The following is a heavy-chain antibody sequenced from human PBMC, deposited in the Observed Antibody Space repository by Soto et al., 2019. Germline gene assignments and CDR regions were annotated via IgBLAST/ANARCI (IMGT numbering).Heavy chain of an antibody. CDR2: IYPGDSDT. CDR1: GYSFTSYW. D-gene: IGHD7-27*01. J-gene: IGHJ2*01. Sequence: GESLKISCKGSGYSFTSYWIGWVRQMPGKGLEWMGIIYPGDSDTRYSPSFQGQVTISADKSISTAYLQWSSLKASDTAMYYCATLTGEVGEYWYFDLWGRGTLVTVSS. CDR3: ATLTGEVGEYWYFDL. V-gene: IGHV5-51*01.